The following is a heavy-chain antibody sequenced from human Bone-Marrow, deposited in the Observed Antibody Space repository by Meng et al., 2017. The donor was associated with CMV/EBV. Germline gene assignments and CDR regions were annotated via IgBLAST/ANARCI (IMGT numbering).Heavy chain of an antibody. V-gene: IGHV4-34*01. D-gene: IGHD2-2*01. CDR2: INHSGST. J-gene: IGHJ6*02. Sequence: SETLSLTCAVYGGSFSGYYWSWIRQPPGKGLEWIGEINHSGSTNYNPSLKSRVTISVDTSKNQFSLKLSSVTAADTAVYYCASMAGCSSTSCWREYGDYSLPNYYYGMDVWGQGTTVTVSS. CDR3: ASMAGCSSTSCWREYGDYSLPNYYYGMDV. CDR1: GGSFSGYY.